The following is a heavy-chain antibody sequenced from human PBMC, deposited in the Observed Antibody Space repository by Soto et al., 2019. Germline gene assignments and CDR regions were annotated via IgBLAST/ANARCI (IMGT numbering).Heavy chain of an antibody. CDR3: ATTGTPEFRYFDY. D-gene: IGHD1-7*01. V-gene: IGHV1-3*01. CDR2: INAGNGNT. CDR1: GYTFNSYA. Sequence: ASVKVSCKASGYTFNSYAMHWVRQAPGQRLEWMGWINAGNGNTKYSQKFQGRVTITRDTSASTAYMELSSLRSEDTAVYYCATTGTPEFRYFDYWGQGTLVTVSS. J-gene: IGHJ4*02.